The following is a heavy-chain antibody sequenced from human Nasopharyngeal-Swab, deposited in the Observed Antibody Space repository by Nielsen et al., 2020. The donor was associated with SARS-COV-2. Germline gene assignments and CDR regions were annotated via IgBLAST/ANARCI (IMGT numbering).Heavy chain of an antibody. J-gene: IGHJ4*02. CDR1: GFTFSNCA. D-gene: IGHD1-26*01. Sequence: GESLKISCAASGFTFSNCAMHWVRQAPGKGLEWVSIISYDGGNKNYADSVKGRFTTSRDNSKNTLYLQMDSLRPEDTAVYYSTTEWELESIQHVEWGQGTLVTVSS. V-gene: IGHV3-30-3*01. CDR2: ISYDGGNK. CDR3: TTEWELESIQHVE.